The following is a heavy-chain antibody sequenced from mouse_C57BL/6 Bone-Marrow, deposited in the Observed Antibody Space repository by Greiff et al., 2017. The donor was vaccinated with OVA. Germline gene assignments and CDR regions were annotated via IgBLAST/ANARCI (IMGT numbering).Heavy chain of an antibody. J-gene: IGHJ2*01. CDR3: ARLGWDGY. V-gene: IGHV5-6*01. Sequence: EVKVVESGGDLVKPGGSLKLSCSASGFTFSSYGMSWVRQTPDKRLEWVATISSGGSYTYYPDSVKGRFTISRDNAKNTLYLQMSSLKSEDTAMYYCARLGWDGYWGQGTTLTVSS. CDR2: ISSGGSYT. D-gene: IGHD4-1*01. CDR1: GFTFSSYG.